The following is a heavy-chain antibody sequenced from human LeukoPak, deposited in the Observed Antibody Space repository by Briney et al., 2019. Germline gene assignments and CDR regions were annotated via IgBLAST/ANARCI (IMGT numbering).Heavy chain of an antibody. CDR2: IYYSGST. Sequence: PSETLSLTCTVSGGSISSGGYYWSWIRQHPGKGLEWIGYIYYSGSTYYNPSLKSRVTISVDTSKNQFSLKLSSVTAADTAVYYCARAVPSTGDCSGGSCYSGPWFDPWGQGTLVTVSS. CDR3: ARAVPSTGDCSGGSCYSGPWFDP. CDR1: GGSISSGGYY. J-gene: IGHJ5*02. V-gene: IGHV4-31*03. D-gene: IGHD2-15*01.